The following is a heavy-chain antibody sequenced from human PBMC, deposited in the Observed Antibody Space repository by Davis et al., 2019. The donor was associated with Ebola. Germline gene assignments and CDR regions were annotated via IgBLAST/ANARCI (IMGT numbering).Heavy chain of an antibody. Sequence: ASVKVSCKASGYTFTSYDINWVRQATGQGLEWMGWMNPNSGNTGYAQKFQGRVTMTRNTSISTAYMELSSLRSEDTAVYYCARDRYDFWSGYYYYYYGMDVWGQGTTVTVSS. CDR3: ARDRYDFWSGYYYYYYGMDV. V-gene: IGHV1-8*01. J-gene: IGHJ6*02. D-gene: IGHD3-3*01. CDR2: MNPNSGNT. CDR1: GYTFTSYD.